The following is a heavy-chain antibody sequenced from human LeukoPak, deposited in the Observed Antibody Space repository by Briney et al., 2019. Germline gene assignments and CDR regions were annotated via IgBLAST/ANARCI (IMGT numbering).Heavy chain of an antibody. CDR1: GGSISSYY. J-gene: IGHJ4*02. D-gene: IGHD2-15*01. Sequence: PSETLSLTCTVSGGSISSYYWSWIRQPPGKGPEWIGYIYYSGSTNYNPSLKSRVTISVDTSKNQFSLKLSSVTAADTAVYYCARSGTCSGGSCYPDNFDYWGQGTLVTVSS. V-gene: IGHV4-59*01. CDR2: IYYSGST. CDR3: ARSGTCSGGSCYPDNFDY.